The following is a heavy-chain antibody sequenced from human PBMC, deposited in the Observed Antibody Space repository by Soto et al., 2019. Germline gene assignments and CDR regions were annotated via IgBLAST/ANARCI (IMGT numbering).Heavy chain of an antibody. CDR2: ISGSGGST. J-gene: IGHJ4*02. CDR3: ARNNYDILTGYYNFGY. CDR1: GFTFSSYA. V-gene: IGHV3-23*01. Sequence: EVQLLESGGGLVQPGGSLRLSCAASGFTFSSYAMSWVRQAPGKGLEWVSAISGSGGSTYYADSVKGRFTISRDNSKNTLYLQMNSLRAEDTALYYCARNNYDILTGYYNFGYWGQGTLVTVSS. D-gene: IGHD3-9*01.